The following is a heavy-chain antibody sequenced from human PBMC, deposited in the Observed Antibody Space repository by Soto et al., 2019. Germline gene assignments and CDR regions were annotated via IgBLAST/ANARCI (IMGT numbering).Heavy chain of an antibody. CDR1: GYTFTSHF. J-gene: IGHJ6*02. V-gene: IGHV1-46*03. CDR3: ALSGIVVADRYYGMDV. D-gene: IGHD6-19*01. Sequence: QVQLVQSGAEVKKPGASVKVSCKASGYTFTSHFMHWVRQAPGQGLESMGVVNPSAGSTSYAQKFQRRVTMTRDTSTSTVYMELSSLRSEDTAVYYCALSGIVVADRYYGMDVWGQGTTVTVSS. CDR2: VNPSAGST.